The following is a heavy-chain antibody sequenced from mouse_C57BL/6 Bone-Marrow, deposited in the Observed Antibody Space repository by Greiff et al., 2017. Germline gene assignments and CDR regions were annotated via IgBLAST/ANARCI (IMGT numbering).Heavy chain of an antibody. J-gene: IGHJ4*01. CDR2: IHPSDSDT. V-gene: IGHV1-74*01. Sequence: VQLQQPGAELVKPGASVKVSCKASGYTFTSYWMHWVKQRPGQGLEWIGRIHPSDSDTNYNQKFKGKATLTVDKSSSTAYMQLSSLTSEDSAVYYCAMRAVYDYDGRHYAMDYWGQGTSVTVSS. CDR1: GYTFTSYW. CDR3: AMRAVYDYDGRHYAMDY. D-gene: IGHD2-4*01.